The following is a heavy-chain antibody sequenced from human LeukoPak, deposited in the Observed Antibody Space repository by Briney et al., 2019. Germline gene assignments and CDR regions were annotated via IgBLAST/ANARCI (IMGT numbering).Heavy chain of an antibody. CDR1: GFTFSNYW. D-gene: IGHD4-17*01. V-gene: IGHV3-21*01. J-gene: IGHJ6*03. CDR2: ISSSSSRYI. Sequence: GGSLRLSCAASGFTFSNYWMHWVRQAPGKGLEWVSSISSSSSRYIYYADSVKGRFTISRDNAMHSVYLQMNSLKHEDTTMFYCARYLRKLYGRRGDYYFYMDVWGKGTTVTVSS. CDR3: ARYLRKLYGRRGDYYFYMDV.